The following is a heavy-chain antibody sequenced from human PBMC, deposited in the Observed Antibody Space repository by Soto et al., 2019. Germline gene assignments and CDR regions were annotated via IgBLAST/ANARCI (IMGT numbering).Heavy chain of an antibody. CDR2: IYYSGST. CDR3: ARRGYYYYYMDV. Sequence: SETLSLTCAVASGSISSSNWWSWVRQPPGKGLEWIGSIYYSGSTYYNPSLKSRVTISVDTSKNQFSLKLSSVTAADTAVYYCARRGYYYYYMDVWGKGTTVTVSS. J-gene: IGHJ6*03. V-gene: IGHV4-39*01. CDR1: SGSISSSNW.